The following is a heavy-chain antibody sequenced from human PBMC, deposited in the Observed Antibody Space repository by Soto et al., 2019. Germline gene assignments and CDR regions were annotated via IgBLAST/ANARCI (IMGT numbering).Heavy chain of an antibody. V-gene: IGHV4-34*01. D-gene: IGHD3-9*01. J-gene: IGHJ6*03. CDR2: INHSGST. CDR1: GGSFSGYY. Sequence: SETLSLTCAVSGGSFSGYYWSWIRQPPGKGLEWIGEINHSGSTNYNPSLKSRVTISVDTSKNQFSLKLGPVTAADTAVYYCARGQCDILTGYPRYYYMDVWGKGTTVTVSS. CDR3: ARGQCDILTGYPRYYYMDV.